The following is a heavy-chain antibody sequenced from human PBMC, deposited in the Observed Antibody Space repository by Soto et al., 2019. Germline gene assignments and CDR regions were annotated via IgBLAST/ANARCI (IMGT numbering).Heavy chain of an antibody. V-gene: IGHV3-30-3*01. CDR1: GFTFSSYA. J-gene: IGHJ2*01. Sequence: ESGGGVVQPGRSLRLSCAASGFTFSSYAMHWVRQAPGKGLEWVAVISYDGSNKYYADSVKGRFTISRDNSKNTLYLQMNSLRAEDTAVYYCARDRLRWSPSNWYFDLWGRGTLVTVSS. CDR3: ARDRLRWSPSNWYFDL. CDR2: ISYDGSNK. D-gene: IGHD4-17*01.